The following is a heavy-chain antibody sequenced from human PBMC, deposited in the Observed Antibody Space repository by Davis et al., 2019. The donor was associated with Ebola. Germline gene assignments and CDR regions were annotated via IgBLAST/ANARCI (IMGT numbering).Heavy chain of an antibody. CDR3: ARGYFGSGSYYTSSYYFDN. J-gene: IGHJ4*02. CDR1: GYTFTSYY. V-gene: IGHV1-46*01. Sequence: AASVKVSCKASGYTFTSYYVHWVRQAPGQGLEWMGVINPSGGNTNYAQKFQGRVTMTRDTSTSTVYMELSSLGSDDTAVYFCARGYFGSGSYYTSSYYFDNWGQGTLVTVSS. D-gene: IGHD3-10*01. CDR2: INPSGGNT.